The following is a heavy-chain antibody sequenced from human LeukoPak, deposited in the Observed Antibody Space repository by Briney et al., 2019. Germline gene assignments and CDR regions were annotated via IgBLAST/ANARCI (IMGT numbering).Heavy chain of an antibody. D-gene: IGHD6-6*01. CDR3: ARTSGESTAALRAPFDY. Sequence: GGSLRLSCAASGFTFSNCAMSWVRQAPGKGLEWVSSISSSSGYKYYADSVKGRFTISRDNAKNSLYLQMDSLRAEDAAVYYCARTSGESTAALRAPFDYWGQGTLATVSS. V-gene: IGHV3-21*01. J-gene: IGHJ4*02. CDR2: ISSSSGYK. CDR1: GFTFSNCA.